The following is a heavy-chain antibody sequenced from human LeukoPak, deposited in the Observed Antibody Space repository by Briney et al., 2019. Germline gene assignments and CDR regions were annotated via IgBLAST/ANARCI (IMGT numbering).Heavy chain of an antibody. J-gene: IGHJ3*02. CDR2: IYTSGSI. D-gene: IGHD4-17*01. Sequence: SETLSLTCTVSGGSISSNSYYWSWIRQPAGKGLEWIGRIYTSGSIIYNPSLKSRVTISVDTSKNQFSLKLSSVTAADTAVYYCAHYDRRGWDAFDIWGQGTMVTVSS. V-gene: IGHV4-61*02. CDR1: GGSISSNSYY. CDR3: AHYDRRGWDAFDI.